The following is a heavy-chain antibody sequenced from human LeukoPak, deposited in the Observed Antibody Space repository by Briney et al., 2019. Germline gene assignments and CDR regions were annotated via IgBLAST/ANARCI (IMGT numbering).Heavy chain of an antibody. CDR3: AREIAVACSLDY. J-gene: IGHJ4*02. V-gene: IGHV1-2*06. CDR1: GYTFTGYY. Sequence: ASVKVSCKASGYTFTGYYMHLVRQAPGQGLEWMGRINPNSGGTNYAQKFQGRVTMTRDTSISTAYMELSRLRSDDTAVYYCAREIAVACSLDYWGQGTLVTVSS. D-gene: IGHD6-19*01. CDR2: INPNSGGT.